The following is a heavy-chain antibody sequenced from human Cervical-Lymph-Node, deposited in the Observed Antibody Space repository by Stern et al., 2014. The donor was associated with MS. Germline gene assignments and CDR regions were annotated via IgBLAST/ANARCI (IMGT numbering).Heavy chain of an antibody. V-gene: IGHV3-30*03. J-gene: IGHJ4*02. CDR2: ISYDGGTD. CDR1: GFPFSTFV. D-gene: IGHD3-3*01. Sequence: VQLVESGGGVVQPGRSLRLSCEASGFPFSTFVMHWVRQAPGKGLEWVAVISYDGGTDHYADSVKGRFTISRDNFRNTLHLQMNSLRPEDTAVYYGARGRDVFGVVIGGYWGQGTLVTVSS. CDR3: ARGRDVFGVVIGGY.